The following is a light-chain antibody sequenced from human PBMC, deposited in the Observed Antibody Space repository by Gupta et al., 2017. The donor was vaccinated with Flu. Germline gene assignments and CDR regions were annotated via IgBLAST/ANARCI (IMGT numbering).Light chain of an antibody. CDR3: FSTDSSGNHGL. CDR1: ALPNKY. CDR2: EDT. Sequence: SSELTQPPSVSVSPGQTARITCPGDALPNKYAYWYQQKSGQAPVLIIYEDTKRPSGIPARFSGSSSGTRASLTISEAQVEDEADYYCFSTDSSGNHGLFGGGTKLTVL. J-gene: IGLJ3*02. V-gene: IGLV3-10*01.